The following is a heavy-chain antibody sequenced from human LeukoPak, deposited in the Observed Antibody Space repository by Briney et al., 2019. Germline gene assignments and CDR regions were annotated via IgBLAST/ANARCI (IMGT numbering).Heavy chain of an antibody. J-gene: IGHJ4*02. CDR1: GFTFKSYD. CDR2: IGTAGDT. Sequence: PGGSLRLSCAASGFTFKSYDMHWVRQAAGEGPEWVSAIGTAGDTYYPGSVKGRFTISRENAKNSLYLQMNSLRAGDTAVYYCARGGRGSSWFDNWGQGTLVTVSS. D-gene: IGHD6-13*01. V-gene: IGHV3-13*01. CDR3: ARGGRGSSWFDN.